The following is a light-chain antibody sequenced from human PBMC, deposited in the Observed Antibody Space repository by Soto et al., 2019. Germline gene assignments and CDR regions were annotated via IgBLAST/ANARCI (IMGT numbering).Light chain of an antibody. CDR1: QSVNSN. CDR2: GAS. CDR3: QQYNKWPPYT. J-gene: IGKJ2*01. Sequence: EIMMTQSPATLSVSPGERATLSCRASQSVNSNLAWYQQKTGQAPRLLIYGASTRATGIPARFSGSGSGTEFTLTISSLQSEDVAVYYCQQYNKWPPYTFGQGTKLEIK. V-gene: IGKV3-15*01.